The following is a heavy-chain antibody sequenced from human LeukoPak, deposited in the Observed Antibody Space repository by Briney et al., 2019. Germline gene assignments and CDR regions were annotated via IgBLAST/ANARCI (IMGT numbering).Heavy chain of an antibody. CDR3: ARGGYYGSGNDFRFDP. D-gene: IGHD3-10*01. V-gene: IGHV4-34*01. Sequence: SETLSLTCAVYGGSFSGYYWSWIRQPPGKGLEWIGEINHSGSTNYNPSLKSRVTISVDTSKNQFSLKLSSVTPADTAVYYCARGGYYGSGNDFRFDPWGQGTLVTVSS. J-gene: IGHJ5*02. CDR2: INHSGST. CDR1: GGSFSGYY.